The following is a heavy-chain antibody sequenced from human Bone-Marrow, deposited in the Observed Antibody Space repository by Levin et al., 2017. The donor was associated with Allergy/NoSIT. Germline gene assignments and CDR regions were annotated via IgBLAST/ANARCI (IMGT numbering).Heavy chain of an antibody. CDR3: VTDTVSYGS. V-gene: IGHV1-69*08. CDR1: GGTLSSYT. Sequence: SVKVSCTASGGTLSSYTIGWVRQAPGQGLEWMGRIIPVLGTADYAQKFQDRVTVSADTSTSTVYMELSSLESEDTAVYYCVTDTVSYGSWGQGTVVTVSS. CDR2: IIPVLGTA. D-gene: IGHD4-17*01. J-gene: IGHJ4*02.